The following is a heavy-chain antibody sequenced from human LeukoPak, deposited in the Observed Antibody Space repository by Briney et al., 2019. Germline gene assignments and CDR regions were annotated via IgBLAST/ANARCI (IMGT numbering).Heavy chain of an antibody. CDR1: GYTFTSYS. Sequence: ASVKVSCKASGYTFTSYSINWVRQAPGQGLEWMGWISVYNGNTNYAQKFQGRVTMTTDTSTSTAYMELRSLRSDDTAVYYCARSPHYYGPGRGGYWGQGTLVTVSS. CDR3: ARSPHYYGPGRGGY. J-gene: IGHJ4*02. V-gene: IGHV1-18*01. D-gene: IGHD3-10*01. CDR2: ISVYNGNT.